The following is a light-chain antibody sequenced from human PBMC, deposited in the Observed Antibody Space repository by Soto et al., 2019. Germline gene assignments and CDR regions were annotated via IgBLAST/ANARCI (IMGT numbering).Light chain of an antibody. CDR2: WAS. CDR3: QQYLTTLLT. CDR1: QSVLYSSNNKNY. V-gene: IGKV4-1*01. J-gene: IGKJ4*01. Sequence: DIVMTQSPDSLAVSLGERATINCKSSQSVLYSSNNKNYLAWYQQKSGQPPRLLIYWASTRESGVPDRFRGSGSGTDFTLTISSLQAEDVAIYYCQQYLTTLLTFGGGTRVEIK.